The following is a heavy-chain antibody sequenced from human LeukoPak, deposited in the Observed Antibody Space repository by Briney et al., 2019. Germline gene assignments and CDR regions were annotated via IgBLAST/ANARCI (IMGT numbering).Heavy chain of an antibody. CDR1: GGTFSSYT. CDR2: IIPILGIA. V-gene: IGHV1-69*04. J-gene: IGHJ2*01. CDR3: ARDWFRNSSSSQPSPPRYFDR. Sequence: SVKVSCKASGGTFSSYTISWVRQAPGQGLEWMGRIIPILGIANHAKKFQGGVTITADRSTSTDYMELSRLRSEDTAVYYCARDWFRNSSSSQPSPPRYFDRWGRGTLV. D-gene: IGHD6-6*01.